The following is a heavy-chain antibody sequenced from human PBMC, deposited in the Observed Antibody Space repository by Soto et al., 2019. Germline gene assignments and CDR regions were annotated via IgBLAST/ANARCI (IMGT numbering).Heavy chain of an antibody. CDR1: GFTFSSYS. J-gene: IGHJ5*02. CDR3: ATEWYDFWSGLFDP. V-gene: IGHV3-21*01. D-gene: IGHD3-3*01. CDR2: ISSSSSYI. Sequence: ESLSLTCAASGFTFSSYSMNGVRQAPGKGLEWVSSISSSSSYIYYADSVKGRFTISRDNAKNSLYLQMNSLRAEDTAVYYCATEWYDFWSGLFDPWGQGTLVTVSS.